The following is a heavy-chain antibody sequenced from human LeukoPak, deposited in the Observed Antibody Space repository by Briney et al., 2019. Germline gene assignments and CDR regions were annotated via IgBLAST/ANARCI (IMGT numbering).Heavy chain of an antibody. CDR3: AKRGVVIRVILVGFHKEAYYFDS. V-gene: IGHV3-23*01. CDR2: ISGSGGGT. Sequence: GGSLRLSCAVSGITLSNYGMSWVRQAPGKGLEWVAGISGSGGGTNYADSVKGRFTVSRDNPKNTLYLQMNSLRAEDTAVYFCAKRGVVIRVILVGFHKEAYYFDSWGQGALVTVSS. D-gene: IGHD3-22*01. CDR1: GITLSNYG. J-gene: IGHJ4*02.